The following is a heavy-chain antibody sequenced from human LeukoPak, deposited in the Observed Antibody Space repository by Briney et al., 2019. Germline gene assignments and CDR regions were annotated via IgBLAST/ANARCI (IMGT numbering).Heavy chain of an antibody. J-gene: IGHJ4*02. Sequence: GGSLRLSCAASGFTVSSNYMSWVRQAPGKGLEWVSVIYSGGSTYYADSVKGRFTISRDNSKNTLYLQMNSLRAEDTAVYYCARGFDSRFFNDWGQGTLVTVSS. V-gene: IGHV3-66*01. D-gene: IGHD3-22*01. CDR3: ARGFDSRFFND. CDR2: IYSGGST. CDR1: GFTVSSNY.